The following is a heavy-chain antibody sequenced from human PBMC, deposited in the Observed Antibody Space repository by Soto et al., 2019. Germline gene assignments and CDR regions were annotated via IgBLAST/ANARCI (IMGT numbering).Heavy chain of an antibody. J-gene: IGHJ6*02. V-gene: IGHV3-9*01. CDR2: ISWNTGNI. D-gene: IGHD5-12*01. CDR1: GFTFDDYA. CDR3: AKGSPQNSGYDYYYYGMDV. Sequence: EVQLVESGGGLVQPGRSLRVSCAASGFTFDDYAMHWVRQAPGKGLEWVSGISWNTGNIGYADSVKGRFTISRDNAKNSPYLHMNSLRAEDTALYYCAKGSPQNSGYDYYYYGMDVWGQGTTVTVSS.